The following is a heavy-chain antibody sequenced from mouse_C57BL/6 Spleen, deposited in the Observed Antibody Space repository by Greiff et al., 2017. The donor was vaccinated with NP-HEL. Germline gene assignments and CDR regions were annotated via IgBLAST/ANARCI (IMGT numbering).Heavy chain of an antibody. V-gene: IGHV1-59*01. J-gene: IGHJ1*03. CDR2: IDPSDSYT. CDR3: ARRITTVVEGGWYFDV. D-gene: IGHD1-1*01. CDR1: GYTFTSYW. Sequence: QVQLQQPGAELVRPGTSVKLSCKASGYTFTSYWMHWVKQRPGQGLEWIGVIDPSDSYTNYNQKFKGKATLTVDTSSSTAYMQLSSLTSEDSAVYYCARRITTVVEGGWYFDVWGTGTTVTVSS.